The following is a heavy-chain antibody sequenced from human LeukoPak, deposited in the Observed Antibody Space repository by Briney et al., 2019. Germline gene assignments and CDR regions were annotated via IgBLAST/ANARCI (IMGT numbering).Heavy chain of an antibody. CDR2: ISAYNGNT. CDR1: GYTFTSYG. J-gene: IGHJ4*02. CDR3: ARGLGYDFWSGYSPGYYFDY. D-gene: IGHD3-3*01. V-gene: IGHV1-18*01. Sequence: ASVKVSCKXSGYTFTSYGISWVRQAPGQGLEWMGWISAYNGNTNYAQKLQGRVTMTTDTSTSTAYMELRSLRSDDTAVYYCARGLGYDFWSGYSPGYYFDYWGQGTLVTVSS.